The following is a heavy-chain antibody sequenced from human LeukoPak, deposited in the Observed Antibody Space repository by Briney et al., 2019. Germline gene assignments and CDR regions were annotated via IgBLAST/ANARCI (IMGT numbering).Heavy chain of an antibody. CDR1: GGSFSGYY. CDR2: INHSGST. Sequence: SETLSLTCAVYGGSFSGYYWSWIRQPPGKGLEWIGEINHSGSTNYNPSLKSRVTISVDTSKNQFSLKLSSVTAADTAVYYCARGYCSSTSCYTRAPRYYYYMDVWGKGTMVTVSS. D-gene: IGHD2-2*02. J-gene: IGHJ6*03. CDR3: ARGYCSSTSCYTRAPRYYYYMDV. V-gene: IGHV4-34*01.